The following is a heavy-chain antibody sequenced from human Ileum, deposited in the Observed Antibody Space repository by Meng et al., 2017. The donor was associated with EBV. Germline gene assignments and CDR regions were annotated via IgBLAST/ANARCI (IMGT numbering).Heavy chain of an antibody. CDR1: GGSISSSNW. D-gene: IGHD6-19*01. Sequence: VALLESGPGLVRPSGTLPLPCAVSGGSISSSNWWSWVRQPPGKGLEWIGEIYHSGSTNYNPSLKSRVTISVDKSKNQFSLNLSSVTAADTAVYYCARVGQWLPIDYWGQGTLVTVSS. J-gene: IGHJ4*02. CDR2: IYHSGST. CDR3: ARVGQWLPIDY. V-gene: IGHV4-4*02.